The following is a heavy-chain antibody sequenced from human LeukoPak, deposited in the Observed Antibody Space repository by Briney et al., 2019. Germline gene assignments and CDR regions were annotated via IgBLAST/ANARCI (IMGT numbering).Heavy chain of an antibody. V-gene: IGHV3-23*01. CDR1: GFTFSSYA. Sequence: PGGSLRLSCAASGFTFSSYAMSWVRQAPRKGLEWVSAISGSGGSTYYADSVKGRFTISRDNSKNTLYLQMNSLRAEDTAVYYCAKPHYDILTGYYQGGGYYGMDVWGQGTTITVSS. J-gene: IGHJ6*02. D-gene: IGHD3-9*01. CDR3: AKPHYDILTGYYQGGGYYGMDV. CDR2: ISGSGGST.